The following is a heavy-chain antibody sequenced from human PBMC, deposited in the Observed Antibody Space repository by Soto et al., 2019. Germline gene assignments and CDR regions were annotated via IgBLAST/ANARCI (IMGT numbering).Heavy chain of an antibody. Sequence: GSLRLSCAASGFTVSSNYMSWVRQAPGKGLEWVSVIYSGGSTYYADSVKGRFTISRDNSKNTLYLQMNSLRAEDTAVYYCARDYDSSGYPRYYFDYWGQGTLVTVSS. CDR3: ARDYDSSGYPRYYFDY. CDR1: GFTVSSNY. V-gene: IGHV3-66*01. D-gene: IGHD3-22*01. J-gene: IGHJ4*02. CDR2: IYSGGST.